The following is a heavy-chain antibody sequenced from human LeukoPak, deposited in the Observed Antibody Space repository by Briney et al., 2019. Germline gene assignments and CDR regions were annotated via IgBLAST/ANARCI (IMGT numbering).Heavy chain of an antibody. CDR2: TYYRSKWYS. J-gene: IGHJ6*02. CDR1: GDSVSSNNAA. CDR3: ARVDVTISGGYYYYNMDV. D-gene: IGHD3-3*01. Sequence: PSQTLSLTCAISGDSVSSNNAAWNWIRQSPSRGLEWLGGTYYRSKWYSSYAVSVKSRITINPDTSENQFSLNLSSVTAADTATYYCARVDVTISGGYYYYNMDVWGQGTTVTVSS. V-gene: IGHV6-1*01.